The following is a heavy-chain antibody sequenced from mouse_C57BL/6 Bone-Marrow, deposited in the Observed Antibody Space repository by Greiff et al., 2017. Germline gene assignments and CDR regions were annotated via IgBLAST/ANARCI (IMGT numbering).Heavy chain of an antibody. Sequence: EVQLVESGGGLVKPGGSLKLSCAASGFTFSDYGMHWVRQAPEKGLEWVAYISSGSSTIYYADTVKGRFTISRDNAKNTLFLQMTSLRSEDTAMYYCASPTTVGSIRAMDYWGQGTSVTVSS. CDR2: ISSGSSTI. D-gene: IGHD1-1*01. CDR1: GFTFSDYG. CDR3: ASPTTVGSIRAMDY. J-gene: IGHJ4*01. V-gene: IGHV5-17*01.